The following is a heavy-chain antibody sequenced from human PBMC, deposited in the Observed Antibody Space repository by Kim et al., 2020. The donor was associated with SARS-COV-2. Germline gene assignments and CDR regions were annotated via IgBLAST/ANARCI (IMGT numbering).Heavy chain of an antibody. CDR2: GST. CDR3: ARHADY. Sequence: GSTSTNPALKRRVPISVDTSTNQFSLNLNSVTAADTAVYYCARHADYWGQGTLVTVSS. J-gene: IGHJ4*02. V-gene: IGHV4-39*01.